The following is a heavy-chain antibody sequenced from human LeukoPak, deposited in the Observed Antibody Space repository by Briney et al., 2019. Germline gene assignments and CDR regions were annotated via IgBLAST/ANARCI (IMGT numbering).Heavy chain of an antibody. D-gene: IGHD3-22*01. CDR1: VFTFSDYY. CDR3: ARADYSSGYYALEY. J-gene: IGHJ4*02. Sequence: TGGSLRLSCAASVFTFSDYYMSWIRQAPGKGLEWVSYISSSGSTIYYADSVKGRFTTSRDNAKNSLYLQMNSLRAEDTAVYYCARADYSSGYYALEYWGQGTLVTVSS. V-gene: IGHV3-11*04. CDR2: ISSSGSTI.